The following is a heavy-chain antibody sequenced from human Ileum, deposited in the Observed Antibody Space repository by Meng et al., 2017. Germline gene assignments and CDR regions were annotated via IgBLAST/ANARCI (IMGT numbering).Heavy chain of an antibody. CDR1: GYTFTSFD. CDR3: ARVRDNELDS. Sequence: ASVKVSCKASGYTFTSFDIHWLRQATGQGPEWMGWMNPNSGNTDYAQKFQGRVTMTRYTSISTDFMELSSLRSEDTAVYYCARVRDNELDSWGQGTPVTVSS. V-gene: IGHV1-8*02. J-gene: IGHJ4*02. CDR2: MNPNSGNT. D-gene: IGHD2-21*01.